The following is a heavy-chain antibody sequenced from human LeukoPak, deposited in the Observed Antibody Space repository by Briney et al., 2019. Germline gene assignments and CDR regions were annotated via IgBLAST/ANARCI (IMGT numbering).Heavy chain of an antibody. J-gene: IGHJ4*02. D-gene: IGHD3-22*01. CDR3: AKVSGSGYYYEIDY. V-gene: IGHV3-23*01. Sequence: PGGSLRLSCAASGFTFISYPLNWVRQAPGKGLEWVSHISGSGVRTYYADSVKRRFTIYRDNSKNTLYLQMNTLRAEDTAVYYCAKVSGSGYYYEIDYWGQGTLVTVSS. CDR2: ISGSGVRT. CDR1: GFTFISYP.